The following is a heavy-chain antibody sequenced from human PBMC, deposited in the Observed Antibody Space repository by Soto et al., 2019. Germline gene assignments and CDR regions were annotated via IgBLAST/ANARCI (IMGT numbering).Heavy chain of an antibody. D-gene: IGHD4-17*01. J-gene: IGHJ4*02. CDR1: GDSISSGGYY. CDR2: INHSGST. V-gene: IGHV4-39*07. Sequence: SETLSLTCTVSGDSISSGGYYWSWIRQPPGKGLEWIGEINHSGSTNYNPSLKSRVTISVDTSKNQFSLKLSSVTAADTAVYYCAIVLGGDFIDYWGQGTLVTVSS. CDR3: AIVLGGDFIDY.